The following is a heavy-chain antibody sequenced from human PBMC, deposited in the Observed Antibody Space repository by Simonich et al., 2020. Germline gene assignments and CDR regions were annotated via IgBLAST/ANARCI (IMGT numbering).Heavy chain of an antibody. Sequence: QVQLVESGGGVVQPGRSLRLSCAASGFTFSSYGMHWVRQAPGQGLQWVAVIWYDGSNKYYADSVKGRFTIPGDNSENTLYLQMNSRRAEDTAVYYCARDRYCSGGSCYYFDYWGQGTLVTVSS. CDR3: ARDRYCSGGSCYYFDY. V-gene: IGHV3-33*01. D-gene: IGHD2-15*01. J-gene: IGHJ4*02. CDR1: GFTFSSYG. CDR2: IWYDGSNK.